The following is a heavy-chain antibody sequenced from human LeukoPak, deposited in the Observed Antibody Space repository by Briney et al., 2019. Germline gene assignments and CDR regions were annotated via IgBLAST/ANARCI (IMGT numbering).Heavy chain of an antibody. CDR2: ISSSGDDT. D-gene: IGHD6-19*01. J-gene: IGHJ4*02. V-gene: IGHV3-23*01. CDR3: AKALPFYRIAVAGFYFDY. CDR1: GFPFSNYA. Sequence: PGGSLRLSCAASGFPFSNYAMNWVRQAPGKGLEWVSSISSSGDDTNSADSVKGRFTISRDNSKNTLYLQMNSLRAEDTAVYYCAKALPFYRIAVAGFYFDYWGQGTLVTVSS.